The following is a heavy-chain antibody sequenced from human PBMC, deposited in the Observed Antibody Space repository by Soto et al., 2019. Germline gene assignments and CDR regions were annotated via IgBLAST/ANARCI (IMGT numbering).Heavy chain of an antibody. Sequence: SETLSLTCAVYGGSFSGYYWSWIRQPPGKGLEWIGEINHSGSTNYNPSLKSRVTLSVDTSKNQFSLKLRSVTAADTAVYYCASREVDTPMVNYYWGQGTLVTVSS. V-gene: IGHV4-34*01. J-gene: IGHJ4*02. CDR2: INHSGST. CDR3: ASREVDTPMVNYY. D-gene: IGHD5-18*01. CDR1: GGSFSGYY.